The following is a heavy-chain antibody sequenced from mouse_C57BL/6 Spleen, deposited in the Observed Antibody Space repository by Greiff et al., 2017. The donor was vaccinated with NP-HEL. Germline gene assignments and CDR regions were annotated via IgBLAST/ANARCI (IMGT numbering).Heavy chain of an antibody. D-gene: IGHD1-1*01. CDR1: GFTFSDYY. J-gene: IGHJ2*01. Sequence: DVKLVESEGGLVQPGSSMKLSCTASGFTFSDYYMAWVRQVPEKGLEWVANINYDGSSTYYLDSLKSRFIISRDNAKNILYLQMSSLKSEDTATYYCARGYYGSSYDYWGQGTTLTVSS. CDR2: INYDGSST. V-gene: IGHV5-16*01. CDR3: ARGYYGSSYDY.